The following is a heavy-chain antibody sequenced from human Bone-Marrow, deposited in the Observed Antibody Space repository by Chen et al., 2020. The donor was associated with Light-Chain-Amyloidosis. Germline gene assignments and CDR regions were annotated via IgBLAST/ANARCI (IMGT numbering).Heavy chain of an antibody. CDR1: GYSISSGYY. CDR3: ARAGGSYTGQFDY. Sequence: QVQLQESGPGLVKPSETLSLTCGVSGYSISSGYYWGWVRQPPGKGPQWIANIYHTGLTYFNPSLKSRVTISTDTSKNQFSLKLSSVTAADTAIYYCARAGGSYTGQFDYWGQGTLVAISS. V-gene: IGHV4-38-2*01. J-gene: IGHJ4*02. D-gene: IGHD1-26*01. CDR2: IYHTGLT.